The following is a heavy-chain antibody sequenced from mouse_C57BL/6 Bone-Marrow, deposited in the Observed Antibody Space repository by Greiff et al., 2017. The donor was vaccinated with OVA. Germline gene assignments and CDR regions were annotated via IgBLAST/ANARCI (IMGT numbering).Heavy chain of an antibody. Sequence: VQLQQSGAELVKPGASVKLSCKASGYTFTSYWMHWVKQRPGQGLEWIGMIHPNSGSTNYNEKFKSKATLTVDKSSSTAYMQLSSLTSEDSAVYYCARATPYVPLYAMDYWGQGTSVTVSS. J-gene: IGHJ4*01. CDR3: ARATPYVPLYAMDY. CDR1: GYTFTSYW. V-gene: IGHV1-64*01. D-gene: IGHD5-5*01. CDR2: IHPNSGST.